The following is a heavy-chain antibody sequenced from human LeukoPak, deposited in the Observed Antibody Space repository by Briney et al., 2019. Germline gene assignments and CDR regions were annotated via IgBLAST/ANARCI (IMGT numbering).Heavy chain of an antibody. D-gene: IGHD1-26*01. J-gene: IGHJ3*01. V-gene: IGHV5-51*01. Sequence: GESLKISCKVSGYGFTSYCIGWARQMPGKGLEWMGIIYPGDSGPTYSPSFQGQVTISVDKSINTAYLQWSSLQASDTAMYYCGMSGDRVPLQDDVFDVWGQGTMVTVST. CDR2: IYPGDSGP. CDR1: GYGFTSYC. CDR3: GMSGDRVPLQDDVFDV.